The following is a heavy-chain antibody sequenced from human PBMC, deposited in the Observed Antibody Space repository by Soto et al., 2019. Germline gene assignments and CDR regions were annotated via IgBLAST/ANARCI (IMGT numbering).Heavy chain of an antibody. V-gene: IGHV1-46*01. D-gene: IGHD3-9*01. Sequence: ASVNVSCKASGYTFTSYYLHWVRQAPGQGIEWMGVINLSSGTTSFAQNFQGRFTMTRDTSTSTVYMEVSSLRSEDTAVYYCARGSTGYADYWGQGTQVTVSS. J-gene: IGHJ4*02. CDR2: INLSSGTT. CDR1: GYTFTSYY. CDR3: ARGSTGYADY.